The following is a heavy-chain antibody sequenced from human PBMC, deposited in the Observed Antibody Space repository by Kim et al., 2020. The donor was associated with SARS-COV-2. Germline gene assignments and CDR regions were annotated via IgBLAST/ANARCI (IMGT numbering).Heavy chain of an antibody. CDR1: GGSFSGYY. D-gene: IGHD3-3*01. CDR3: SRAGVGFTDFWGGNPANYG. V-gene: IGHV4-34*01. J-gene: IGHJ6*01. CDR2: INHSGST. Sequence: SETLSLTCAVYGGSFSGYYWSWIRQPPGKGLEWIGEINHSGSTNYNPSLKSRVTITVDTSTNQFSLKLSPMTAADTAAYYCSRAGVGFTDFWGGNPANYG.